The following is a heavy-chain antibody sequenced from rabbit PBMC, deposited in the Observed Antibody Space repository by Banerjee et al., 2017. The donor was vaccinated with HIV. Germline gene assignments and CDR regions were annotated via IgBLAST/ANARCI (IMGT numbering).Heavy chain of an antibody. D-gene: IGHD7-1*01. CDR1: GFTLSSCW. V-gene: IGHV1S45*01. J-gene: IGHJ4*01. Sequence: QEQLEESGRDLVKPEGSLTLACTASGFTLSSCWMCWVRQAPGKGLEWIACIYTGSSGNTYYASWAKGRFTISKTSSTTVTLQMTSLTAADTATYFCARRTGNTGGSSDLWGPGTLVTVS. CDR2: IYTGSSGNT. CDR3: ARRTGNTGGSSDL.